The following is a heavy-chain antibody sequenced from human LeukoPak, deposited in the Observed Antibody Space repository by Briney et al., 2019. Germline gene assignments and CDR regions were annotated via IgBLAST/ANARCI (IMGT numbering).Heavy chain of an antibody. V-gene: IGHV1-8*03. J-gene: IGHJ4*02. CDR2: MNPNSGNT. D-gene: IGHD6-6*01. Sequence: ASVKVSCKASGYTFTRYAMNWVRQAPGQGLEWMGWMNPNSGNTGYAQKFQGRVTITRNTSISTAYMELSSLRSEDTAVYYCARAPAKTGAARLRRVTFDYWGQGTLVTVSS. CDR3: ARAPAKTGAARLRRVTFDY. CDR1: GYTFTRYA.